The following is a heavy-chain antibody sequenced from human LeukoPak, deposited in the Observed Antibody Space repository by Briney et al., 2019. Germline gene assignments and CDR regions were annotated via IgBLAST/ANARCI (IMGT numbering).Heavy chain of an antibody. D-gene: IGHD4-23*01. CDR3: ARGLENDYGGNSHFQH. CDR2: INPSGGST. CDR1: GYTFTSYY. J-gene: IGHJ1*01. V-gene: IGHV1-46*01. Sequence: ASVKVSCKASGYTFTSYYMHWVRQAPGQGLEWMGIINPSGGSTSYAQKFQGRVTMTRDTSTSTVYMELSSLRSEDTAVYYCARGLENDYGGNSHFQHWGQGTLVTVSS.